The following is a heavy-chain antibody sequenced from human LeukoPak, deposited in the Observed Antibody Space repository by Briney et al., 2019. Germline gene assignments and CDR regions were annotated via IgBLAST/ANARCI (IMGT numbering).Heavy chain of an antibody. CDR1: GYSSTSYW. CDR3: ARTGGPRHWFDP. CDR2: IYPGDSDT. Sequence: NPGASLQISCTGSGYSSTSYWIGFVRHMPGKGLEWMGIIYPGDSDTRYSPSFQGKVTISADKSISTAYLQWSSLKASDTAMYYCARTGGPRHWFDPWGQGTLVTVSS. V-gene: IGHV5-51*01. J-gene: IGHJ5*02. D-gene: IGHD1-14*01.